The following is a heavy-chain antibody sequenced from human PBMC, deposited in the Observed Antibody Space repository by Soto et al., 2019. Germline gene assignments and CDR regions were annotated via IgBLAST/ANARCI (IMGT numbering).Heavy chain of an antibody. Sequence: SETLSLTCTVSGDSIGGVGYWSWIRQFPGRDLEWIGCISSSGSTYYHPALNNRISISLDTSQNPFSLKLLSVTAADTSIYYCARSGVTGIFIPCHWFDPWGQGTPVTVSS. D-gene: IGHD2-21*02. CDR1: GDSIGGVGY. V-gene: IGHV4-31*03. CDR3: ARSGVTGIFIPCHWFDP. J-gene: IGHJ5*02. CDR2: ISSSGST.